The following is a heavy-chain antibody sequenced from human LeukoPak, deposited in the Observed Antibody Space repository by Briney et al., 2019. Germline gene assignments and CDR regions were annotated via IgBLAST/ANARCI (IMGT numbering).Heavy chain of an antibody. Sequence: GGSLRLSCAASGFTFSSYAMSWVRQAPGKGLEWVANIKQDGSEKYYVDSVKGRFTISRDNAKNSLYLQMNSLRAEDTAVYYCAREYRYGDPNFDYWGQGTLVTVSS. J-gene: IGHJ4*02. CDR1: GFTFSSYA. CDR3: AREYRYGDPNFDY. CDR2: IKQDGSEK. D-gene: IGHD4-17*01. V-gene: IGHV3-7*01.